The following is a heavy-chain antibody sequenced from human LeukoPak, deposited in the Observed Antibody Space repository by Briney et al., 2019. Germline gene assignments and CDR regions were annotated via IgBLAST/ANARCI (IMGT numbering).Heavy chain of an antibody. Sequence: PSETLSLTCAVYGGSFSGYYWSWIRQPPGKGLEWIGEINHSGSTNYNPSLKSRVTISVDTSENQFSLKLSSVTAADTAVYYCARIPPRSSYAGRFDYWGQGTLVTVSS. V-gene: IGHV4-34*01. CDR3: ARIPPRSSYAGRFDY. J-gene: IGHJ4*02. CDR1: GGSFSGYY. CDR2: INHSGST. D-gene: IGHD5-18*01.